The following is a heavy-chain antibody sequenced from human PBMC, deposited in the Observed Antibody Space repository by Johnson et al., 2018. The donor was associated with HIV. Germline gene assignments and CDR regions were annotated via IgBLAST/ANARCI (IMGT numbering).Heavy chain of an antibody. V-gene: IGHV3-74*01. Sequence: VQLVESGGGLVQPGGSLRLSCAASGFTFSSYWMHWVRQAPGKGLVWVSRINSDGSSTSYADSVKGRFTISRDNAKNTLYLQMNSLRADDTAVYYCAKIARRCSGGSCYTTSDAFDIWGQGTMVTVSS. J-gene: IGHJ3*02. D-gene: IGHD2-15*01. CDR1: GFTFSSYW. CDR2: INSDGSST. CDR3: AKIARRCSGGSCYTTSDAFDI.